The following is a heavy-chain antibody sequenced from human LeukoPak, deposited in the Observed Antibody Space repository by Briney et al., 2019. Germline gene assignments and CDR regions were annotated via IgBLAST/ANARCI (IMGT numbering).Heavy chain of an antibody. D-gene: IGHD1-26*01. CDR2: ISGSGYAI. CDR1: GFTFSDFH. V-gene: IGHV3-11*01. J-gene: IGHJ4*02. CDR3: ARLGGTYSRGGDH. Sequence: GGSLRLSCTASGFTFSDFHMSWIRQAPGKGLEWVSHISGSGYAIHHPGSVKGRFTISRDNAKNSPYLQMNSLRVEDSAVYYCARLGGTYSRGGDHWGQGTLVTVSS.